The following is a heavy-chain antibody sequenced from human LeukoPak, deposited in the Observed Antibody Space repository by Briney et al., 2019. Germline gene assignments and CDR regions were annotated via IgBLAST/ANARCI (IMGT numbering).Heavy chain of an antibody. CDR1: GFTFSSNT. D-gene: IGHD3-22*01. CDR2: ISSSSYI. J-gene: IGHJ3*02. V-gene: IGHV3-21*01. CDR3: ARDHYYDSSGYIPAGDAFDI. Sequence: GGSLRLSCAASGFTFSSNTMNWVRQAPGKGLEWVSSISSSSYIYYADSVKGRFIISRDNAKNSLYLQMNSLGAEDTAVYYCARDHYYDSSGYIPAGDAFDIWGQGTMVTVSS.